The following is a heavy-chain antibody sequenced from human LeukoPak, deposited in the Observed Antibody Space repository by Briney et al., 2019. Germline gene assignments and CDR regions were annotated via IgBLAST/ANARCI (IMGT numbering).Heavy chain of an antibody. CDR1: GGSFSGYY. Sequence: SETLSLTCAVYGGSFSGYYWSWIRQPPGKGLEWIGEINHSGSTNYNPSLKSRVTISVDTSKNQFSLKLSSVTAADTAVYYCARRVRITIFRNWFDPWGQGTLVTVSS. D-gene: IGHD3-9*01. CDR2: INHSGST. CDR3: ARRVRITIFRNWFDP. V-gene: IGHV4-34*01. J-gene: IGHJ5*02.